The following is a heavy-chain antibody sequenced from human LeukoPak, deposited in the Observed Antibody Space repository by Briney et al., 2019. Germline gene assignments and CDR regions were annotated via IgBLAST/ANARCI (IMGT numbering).Heavy chain of an antibody. Sequence: GGSLRLSCAASGFTFSSYSMNWVRQAPGKGLEWVSSISSSSSYIYYADSVKGRFAISRDNAKNSLYLQMNSLRAEDTAVYYCANGGLWLPTRTDWGQGTLVTVSS. CDR3: ANGGLWLPTRTD. J-gene: IGHJ4*02. V-gene: IGHV3-21*01. CDR1: GFTFSSYS. D-gene: IGHD5-18*01. CDR2: ISSSSSYI.